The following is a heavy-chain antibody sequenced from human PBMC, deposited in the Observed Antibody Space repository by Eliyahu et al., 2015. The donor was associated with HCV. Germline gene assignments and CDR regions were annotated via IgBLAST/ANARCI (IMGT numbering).Heavy chain of an antibody. J-gene: IGHJ4*02. CDR1: GYNFPSYW. V-gene: IGHV5-51*01. CDR2: IYCGDSDT. Sequence: EVQLVQSGAEVKKPGESLKISCKGSGYNFPSYWIGWVRQMPGKGLEWMGIIYCGDSDTRYSPSFQGQVTISADKSISTAYLQWSSLKASDTAMYYCATRFGGGYYYTSGSFPYYFDQWGQGTLVTVSS. D-gene: IGHD3-10*01. CDR3: ATRFGGGYYYTSGSFPYYFDQ.